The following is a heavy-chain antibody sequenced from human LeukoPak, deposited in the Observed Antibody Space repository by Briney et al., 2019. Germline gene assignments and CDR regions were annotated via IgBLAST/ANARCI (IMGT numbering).Heavy chain of an antibody. Sequence: VHDTCKASGCTFHGYYMHGVRQPPGQGVEGMGWIDPNSGGTNCARKFQDGLTLHRDTYISAASMELSRRRSDGTAVYYCARVLDWLAAAGTFHYWGQRTLVTVSS. V-gene: IGHV1-2*02. CDR2: IDPNSGGT. J-gene: IGHJ4*02. CDR1: GCTFHGYY. D-gene: IGHD6-13*01. CDR3: ARVLDWLAAAGTFHY.